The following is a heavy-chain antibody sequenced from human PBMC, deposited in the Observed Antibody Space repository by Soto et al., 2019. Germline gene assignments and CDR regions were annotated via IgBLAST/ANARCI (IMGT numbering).Heavy chain of an antibody. J-gene: IGHJ4*02. V-gene: IGHV4-34*01. Sequence: QVQLQQWGAGLLKPSETLSLTCADYGGSFSGYYWSWIRQPPGKGLEWIGEINHSGSTNYNPSLKSRVTISVDTSKNQFSLKLSSVTAADTAVYYCARAFYFWSGYYAPPDYFDYWGQGTLVTVSS. CDR3: ARAFYFWSGYYAPPDYFDY. CDR2: INHSGST. D-gene: IGHD3-3*01. CDR1: GGSFSGYY.